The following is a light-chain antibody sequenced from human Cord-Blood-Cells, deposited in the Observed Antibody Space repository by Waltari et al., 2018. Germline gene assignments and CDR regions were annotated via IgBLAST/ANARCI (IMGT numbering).Light chain of an antibody. J-gene: IGLJ2*01. CDR3: SSYAGSNNFVV. Sequence: SALTHPPSASGSPVQSVTISCTGTRSAVGGFNYVSRYQQHPGKAPKLMIYEVSKRPSGVPDRFSGSKSGNTASLTVSGLQAEDEADYYCSSYAGSNNFVVFGGGTKLTVL. CDR1: RSAVGGFNY. CDR2: EVS. V-gene: IGLV2-8*01.